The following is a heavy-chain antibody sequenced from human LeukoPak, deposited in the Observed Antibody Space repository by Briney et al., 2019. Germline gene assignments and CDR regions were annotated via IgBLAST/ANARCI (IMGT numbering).Heavy chain of an antibody. CDR2: ISSSGNNA. CDR1: GVTFRGAA. V-gene: IGHV3-23*01. J-gene: IGHJ3*01. D-gene: IGHD5-24*01. Sequence: GGSLRLSCAVSGVTFRGAAMTWVREAPGKGLEWGSLISSSGNNADYADSVNGRFAVSRDNSKNTLSLRMNSLRVEDTAIYYCAKDIQLPTWGLGTRVTVSS. CDR3: AKDIQLPT.